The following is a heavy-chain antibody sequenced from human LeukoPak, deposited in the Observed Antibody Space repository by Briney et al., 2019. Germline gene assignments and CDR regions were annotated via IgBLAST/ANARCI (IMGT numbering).Heavy chain of an antibody. CDR2: ISKDGGNK. Sequence: GGSLRLSCETSGFTFISYGMHWVRQTPGKGLEWVAVISKDGGNKFYADSLKGRVTISRDDSKNTIYLCMNTLRPEDSGIYYCAKDGGLTGDNYFDHWGLGTLVTVSS. CDR3: AKDGGLTGDNYFDH. CDR1: GFTFISYG. D-gene: IGHD3-9*01. J-gene: IGHJ4*02. V-gene: IGHV3-30*18.